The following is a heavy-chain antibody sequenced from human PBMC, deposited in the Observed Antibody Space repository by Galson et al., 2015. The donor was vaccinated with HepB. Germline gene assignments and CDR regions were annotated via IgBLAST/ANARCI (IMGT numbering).Heavy chain of an antibody. CDR2: ININTGNP. Sequence: SVKLSCEASGYIFTRFGINWVRQAPGKGLEWMGWININTGNPTYAQGFTGRFVFSLDTSVSTAHLQINSLKAEATAVYYCARDYYDGSSDYWGQGTLVTVSS. CDR1: GYIFTRFG. V-gene: IGHV7-4-1*02. CDR3: ARDYYDGSSDY. J-gene: IGHJ4*02. D-gene: IGHD3-22*01.